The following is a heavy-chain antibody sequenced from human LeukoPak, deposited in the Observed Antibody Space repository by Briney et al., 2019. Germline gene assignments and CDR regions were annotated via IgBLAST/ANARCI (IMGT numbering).Heavy chain of an antibody. CDR2: ISAYNGNT. Sequence: ASVKVSCKASGYTFTSYGISWVRQAPGQGLEWMGWISAYNGNTNYAQKLQGRVTMTTDTSTSTAYMELRSLRSDDTAVYYCARGRVDCSGGSCYLGYTVFDYWGQGTLVTVSS. D-gene: IGHD2-15*01. CDR3: ARGRVDCSGGSCYLGYTVFDY. J-gene: IGHJ4*02. V-gene: IGHV1-18*01. CDR1: GYTFTSYG.